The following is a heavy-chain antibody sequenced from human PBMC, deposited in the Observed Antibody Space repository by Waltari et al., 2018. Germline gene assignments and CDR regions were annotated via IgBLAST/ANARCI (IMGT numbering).Heavy chain of an antibody. V-gene: IGHV4-39*01. D-gene: IGHD3-10*01. CDR2: IFHTGGS. J-gene: IGHJ4*02. CDR1: GASISSSSYS. CDR3: VGLVGESIDF. Sequence: QLRLQESGPGLVKSSETLSLTCTVSGASISSSSYSWGWIRQPPGKGLDWIGNIFHTGGSYYNPPLKSRVNISVDTSKNQFSLRVNSMTAADTAVYYCVGLVGESIDFWGRGTLVTVSS.